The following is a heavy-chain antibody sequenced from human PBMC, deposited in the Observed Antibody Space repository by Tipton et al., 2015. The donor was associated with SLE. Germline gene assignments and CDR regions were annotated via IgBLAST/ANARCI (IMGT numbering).Heavy chain of an antibody. CDR2: VYDSGST. D-gene: IGHD1-1*01. J-gene: IGHJ4*02. Sequence: TLSLTCTVSGGSIRSHYWNWIRQPPGKGLEWIGYVYDSGSTNYNPSLKSRVTISVDTSKNQFSLKLSSVTAADTAVYYCARGGERGYFDYWGQGTLVTVSS. CDR3: ARGGERGYFDY. CDR1: GGSIRSHY. V-gene: IGHV4-59*11.